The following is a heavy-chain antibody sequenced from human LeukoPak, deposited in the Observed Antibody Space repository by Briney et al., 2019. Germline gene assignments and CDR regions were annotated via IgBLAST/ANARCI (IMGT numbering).Heavy chain of an antibody. D-gene: IGHD5-18*01. CDR3: ARNAGEGYNWYFDL. V-gene: IGHV3-30*04. Sequence: GRSLRLSCAASGFTFSSYAMHWVRQAPGKGLEWLSGVSYDGSEDDYADSVKGRFTISRDNSKNTLYLQMNSLRAEDTAVYYCARNAGEGYNWYFDLWGRGTLVTVSS. CDR1: GFTFSSYA. J-gene: IGHJ2*01. CDR2: VSYDGSED.